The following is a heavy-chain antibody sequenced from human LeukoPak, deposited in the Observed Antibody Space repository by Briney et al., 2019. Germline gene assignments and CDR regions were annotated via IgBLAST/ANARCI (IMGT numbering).Heavy chain of an antibody. Sequence: GGTLRLSCAASGFTFSSYGMSWVRQAPGKGLEWVSAISGSGDSTYYADSVKGRFTISRDNSKNTLYLQMNSLRAEDTAVYYCARTSHYVDIAATIPYGIYYFDYWGQGTLVTVSS. CDR2: ISGSGDST. D-gene: IGHD5-12*01. V-gene: IGHV3-23*01. CDR3: ARTSHYVDIAATIPYGIYYFDY. J-gene: IGHJ4*02. CDR1: GFTFSSYG.